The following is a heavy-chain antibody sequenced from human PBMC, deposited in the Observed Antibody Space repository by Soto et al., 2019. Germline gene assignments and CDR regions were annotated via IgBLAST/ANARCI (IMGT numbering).Heavy chain of an antibody. V-gene: IGHV3-30*18. Sequence: QVQLVESGGGVFQPGRSLRLSCAASGFTFSTYGMHWVRQAPGKGLEWVAAMSYDGTKKYYVDSVKGRFTISRDNSRNTLFLQVNSLRDEDTAVYYCAKEYGSTWIDHWGQGTLVTVSS. D-gene: IGHD6-13*01. CDR3: AKEYGSTWIDH. CDR1: GFTFSTYG. CDR2: MSYDGTKK. J-gene: IGHJ4*02.